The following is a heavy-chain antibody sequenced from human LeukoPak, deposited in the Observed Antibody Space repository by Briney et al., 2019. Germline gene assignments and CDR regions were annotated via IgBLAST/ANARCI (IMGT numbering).Heavy chain of an antibody. CDR2: IKQDGSEK. CDR3: ARGVSGSSRYFFDY. CDR1: GFTFSSYW. D-gene: IGHD1-26*01. Sequence: GGSLRLSCAASGFTFSSYWMSWVRQAPGKGLEWVANIKQDGSEKYYVDSVKGRFTISRDNAKSSLYLQMNSLRAEDTAVYYCARGVSGSSRYFFDYWGQGTLVTVSS. J-gene: IGHJ4*02. V-gene: IGHV3-7*01.